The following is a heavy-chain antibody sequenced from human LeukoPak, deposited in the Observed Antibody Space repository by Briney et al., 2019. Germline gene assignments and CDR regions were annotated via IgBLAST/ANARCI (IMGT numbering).Heavy chain of an antibody. CDR1: GFTFSSYA. Sequence: GRSLRLSCAASGFTFSSYAMHWVRQAPGKGLEWVAVISYGGSNKYYADSVKGRFTISRDNSKNTLYLQMNSLRAEDTAVYYCAGYDSTTDYWGQGTLVTVSS. CDR2: ISYGGSNK. CDR3: AGYDSTTDY. V-gene: IGHV3-30-3*01. D-gene: IGHD3-22*01. J-gene: IGHJ4*02.